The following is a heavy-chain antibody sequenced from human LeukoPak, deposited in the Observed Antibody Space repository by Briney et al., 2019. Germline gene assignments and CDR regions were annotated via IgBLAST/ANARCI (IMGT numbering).Heavy chain of an antibody. V-gene: IGHV4-34*01. CDR3: ASGHSSSSY. J-gene: IGHJ4*02. D-gene: IGHD6-13*01. Sequence: SETLSLTCAVYGGSFSGYYWSWIRQPPGKGLEWIGEINHSGSTNYNPSLKSRVTTSVDTSKNQFSLKLSSVTAADTAVYYCASGHSSSSYWGQGTLVTVSS. CDR1: GGSFSGYY. CDR2: INHSGST.